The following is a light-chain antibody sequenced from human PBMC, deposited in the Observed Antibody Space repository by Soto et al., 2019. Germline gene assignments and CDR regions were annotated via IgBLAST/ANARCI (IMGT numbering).Light chain of an antibody. J-gene: IGKJ1*01. CDR3: LPYNAYLWK. CDR1: QVIGNE. Sequence: DIQMTQSPSALSASVGDRVTITCRASQVIGNELGWYQQKPGRVPKRLIYDASTLPSGVPSRFSGSGYGTEFTLTISRLQPEDFATYYCLPYNAYLWKFGQGTKVEL. V-gene: IGKV1-17*01. CDR2: DAS.